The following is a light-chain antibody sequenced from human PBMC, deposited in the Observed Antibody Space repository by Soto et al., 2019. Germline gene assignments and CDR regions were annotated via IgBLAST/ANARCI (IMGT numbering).Light chain of an antibody. CDR3: SSYATTTTPVA. Sequence: QSVLTQPASVSGSPGQSITISCTGTSSDIGYYDYVSWYQQHPGKAPKLIIYEVSNRPSGVSNRFSGSKSGNTASLTISGLQAEDEADYYCSSYATTTTPVAFGGGTKLTVL. V-gene: IGLV2-14*01. J-gene: IGLJ2*01. CDR1: SSDIGYYDY. CDR2: EVS.